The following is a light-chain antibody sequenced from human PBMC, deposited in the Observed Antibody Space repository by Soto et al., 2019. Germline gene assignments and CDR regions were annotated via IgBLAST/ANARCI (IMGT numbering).Light chain of an antibody. V-gene: IGKV3-15*01. Sequence: EIVMTQSPATLSVSPGERATLSCRASQSVSSNLAWYQQKPGQAPRLLIYGASTRATGIPARFSGSGSGTEFTLTIRSLQSEDFAVYYCQSGRWTFGQGTKVEIK. CDR1: QSVSSN. CDR3: QSGRWT. CDR2: GAS. J-gene: IGKJ1*01.